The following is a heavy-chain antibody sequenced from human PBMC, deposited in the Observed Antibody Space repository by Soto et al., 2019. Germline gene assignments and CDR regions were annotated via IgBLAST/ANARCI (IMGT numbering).Heavy chain of an antibody. Sequence: GGSLRLSCAASGFTFSSYGMHWVRQAPGKGLEWVAVISYDGSNKYYADSVKGRFTISRDNSKNTLYLQMNSLRAEDTAVYYCAKTGDYGRWFVGGFDYWGQGTLVTVSS. D-gene: IGHD4-17*01. CDR3: AKTGDYGRWFVGGFDY. CDR1: GFTFSSYG. J-gene: IGHJ4*02. CDR2: ISYDGSNK. V-gene: IGHV3-30*18.